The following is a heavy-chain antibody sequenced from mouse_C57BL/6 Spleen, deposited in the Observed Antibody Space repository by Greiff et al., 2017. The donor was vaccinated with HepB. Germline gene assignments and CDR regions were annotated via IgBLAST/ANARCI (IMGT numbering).Heavy chain of an antibody. Sequence: VQLQQSGPELVKPGASVKIPCKASGYTFTDYNMDWVKQSHGKSLEWIGDINPNNGGTIYNQKFKGKATLTVDKSSSTAYMELRSLTSEDTAVYYCARGDYYGSSWAYWGQGTLVTVSA. J-gene: IGHJ3*01. CDR2: INPNNGGT. V-gene: IGHV1-18*01. D-gene: IGHD1-1*01. CDR1: GYTFTDYN. CDR3: ARGDYYGSSWAY.